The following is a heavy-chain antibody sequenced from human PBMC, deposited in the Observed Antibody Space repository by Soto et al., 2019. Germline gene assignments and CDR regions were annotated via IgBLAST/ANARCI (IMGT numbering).Heavy chain of an antibody. D-gene: IGHD1-1*01. CDR3: ARSRDWTAAFDY. CDR1: GGSFSGYY. J-gene: IGHJ4*02. Sequence: SETLSLTCAVYGGSFSGYYWSWIRQPPGKGLEWIGEINHSGSTNYNPSLKSRVTISVDTSKNQFSLKLSSVTAADTAMYYCARSRDWTAAFDYWGQGTLVTVSS. CDR2: INHSGST. V-gene: IGHV4-34*01.